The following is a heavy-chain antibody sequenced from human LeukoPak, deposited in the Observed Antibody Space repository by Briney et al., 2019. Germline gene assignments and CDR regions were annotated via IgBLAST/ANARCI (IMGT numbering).Heavy chain of an antibody. V-gene: IGHV3-73*01. CDR1: GFSFSGSA. D-gene: IGHD1-1*01. CDR3: TSRMTTYDYYYYYGMDV. J-gene: IGHJ6*02. Sequence: GGSLSLSCAASGFSFSGSAMHWVRQASGKGLEWDGRVRSKANSYATAYAASVKGRFTISRDDSKNTAYLQMNSLTTEHTAVYYCTSRMTTYDYYYYYGMDVWGQGTTVTVSS. CDR2: VRSKANSYAT.